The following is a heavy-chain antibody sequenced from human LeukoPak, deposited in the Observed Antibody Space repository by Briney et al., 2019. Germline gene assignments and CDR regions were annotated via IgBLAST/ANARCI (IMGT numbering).Heavy chain of an antibody. CDR1: GYTFTSYD. D-gene: IGHD6-13*01. V-gene: IGHV1-2*02. CDR3: ARDFDSSSWYGVGPDWFDP. J-gene: IGHJ5*02. CDR2: MNPNSGGT. Sequence: ASVKVSCKASGYTFTSYDINWVRQATGQGLEWMGWMNPNSGGTNYAQKFQGRVTMTRDTSISTAHMELSRLRSDDTAVYYCARDFDSSSWYGVGPDWFDPWGQGTLVTVSS.